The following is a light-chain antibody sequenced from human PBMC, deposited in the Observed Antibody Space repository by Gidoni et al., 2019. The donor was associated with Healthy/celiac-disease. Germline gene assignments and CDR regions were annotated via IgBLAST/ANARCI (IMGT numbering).Light chain of an antibody. J-gene: IGKJ3*01. V-gene: IGKV3-11*01. Sequence: EIVLTQSPATLSLSPGETATLFCRASQSVSSYLAWYQQKPGQAPRLLIYDASNRATGIPARFSGSGSGTDFTLTISDLEPDDFATYYCQQRSYWPQGPTFGRXTRVDSK. CDR1: QSVSSY. CDR3: QQRSYWPQGPT. CDR2: DAS.